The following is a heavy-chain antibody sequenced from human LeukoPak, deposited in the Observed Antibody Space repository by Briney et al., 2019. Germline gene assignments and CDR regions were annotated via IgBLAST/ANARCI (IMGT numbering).Heavy chain of an antibody. D-gene: IGHD3-22*01. CDR2: ISGSGGGT. Sequence: GGSLRLSCAVSGITLSNYGMSWVSQAPGKGLEWVAGISGSGGGTNYADSVKGRFTISRDNPKSTLYLQMNGLRAEDTAVYFCAKRGVVIRVILVGFHKEAYYFDSWGQGALVTVSS. CDR1: GITLSNYG. J-gene: IGHJ4*02. CDR3: AKRGVVIRVILVGFHKEAYYFDS. V-gene: IGHV3-23*01.